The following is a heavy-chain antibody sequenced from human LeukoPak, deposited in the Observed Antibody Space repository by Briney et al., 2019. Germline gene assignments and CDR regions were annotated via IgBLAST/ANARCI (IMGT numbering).Heavy chain of an antibody. CDR3: VRQSTGLDY. V-gene: IGHV3-30*03. CDR2: IEADGRNK. Sequence: PGGSLRLSCAASGITFGNNWMHWVRQAPGKGLEWVAVIEADGRNKFHAESVRGRFTISRDNSRNTLYLQLDSLRSEDTAVYYCVRQSTGLDYWGQGTLVTVSS. CDR1: GITFGNNW. D-gene: IGHD5/OR15-5a*01. J-gene: IGHJ4*02.